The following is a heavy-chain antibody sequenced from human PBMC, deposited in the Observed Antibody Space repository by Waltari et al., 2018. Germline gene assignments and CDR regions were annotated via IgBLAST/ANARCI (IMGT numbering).Heavy chain of an antibody. D-gene: IGHD2-2*01. CDR3: ALYCSSTSCLNWFDP. CDR1: GGSFSGYY. J-gene: IGHJ5*02. V-gene: IGHV4-34*01. Sequence: QVQLQQWGAGLLKPSETLSLTCAVYGGSFSGYYWSWIRQPPGKGLEWIGEINHSGSTTYIPSLKSPVTISVDTSKNQFSLKLSSVTAADTAVYYCALYCSSTSCLNWFDPWGQGTLVTVSS. CDR2: INHSGST.